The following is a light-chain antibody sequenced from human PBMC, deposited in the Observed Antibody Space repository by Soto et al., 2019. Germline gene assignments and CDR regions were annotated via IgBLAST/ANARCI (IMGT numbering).Light chain of an antibody. Sequence: QSALTQPASVSGSPGQSITISCTGTSSDVGAYNYVSWFQQHPGKAPKLMIYDVSNRPSGVSNRFSGSKSGNTASLTISGLQAEDEADYYCCSYTTGSTYVFGIGTKLTVL. CDR2: DVS. V-gene: IGLV2-14*01. CDR1: SSDVGAYNY. CDR3: CSYTTGSTYV. J-gene: IGLJ1*01.